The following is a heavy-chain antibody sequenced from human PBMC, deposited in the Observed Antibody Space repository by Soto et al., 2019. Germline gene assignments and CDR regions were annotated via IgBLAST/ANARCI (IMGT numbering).Heavy chain of an antibody. CDR2: IWYDGSNK. J-gene: IGHJ6*02. Sequence: GGSLRLSCAASGFTFSSYGMHWVRQAPCKGLEWVAVIWYDGSNKYYADSVKGRFTISRDNSKNTLYLQMNSLRAEDTAVYYCARVIAAAGYYYYGMDVWGQGTTVTVSS. D-gene: IGHD6-13*01. CDR1: GFTFSSYG. V-gene: IGHV3-33*01. CDR3: ARVIAAAGYYYYGMDV.